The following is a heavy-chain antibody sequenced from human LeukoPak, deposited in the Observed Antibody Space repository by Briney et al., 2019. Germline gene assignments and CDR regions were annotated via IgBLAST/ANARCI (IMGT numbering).Heavy chain of an antibody. V-gene: IGHV5-51*01. D-gene: IGHD6-13*01. CDR1: GYSFTSYW. Sequence: GESLKISCKGSGYSFTSYWIGWVRQMPGKGLEWMGIIYPGDSDTRYSPSFQGQVTISADKSISTAYLQWSSLKASDTAMYYCARQIAAAGSIDWFDPWGQGTLVAVSS. J-gene: IGHJ5*02. CDR2: IYPGDSDT. CDR3: ARQIAAAGSIDWFDP.